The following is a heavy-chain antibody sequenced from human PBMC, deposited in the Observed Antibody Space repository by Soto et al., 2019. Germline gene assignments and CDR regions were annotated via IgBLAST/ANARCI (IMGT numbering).Heavy chain of an antibody. Sequence: SRTLSLTCAISGDSVSSDITSWNWIRQSPSRGLEWLGRTYYRSKWFHDYAASVKSRITINPDTSKNQFSLELNSMTPEDTAVYYCARGNALDVWGQGTVVTVS. CDR3: ARGNALDV. J-gene: IGHJ3*01. V-gene: IGHV6-1*01. D-gene: IGHD6-13*01. CDR2: TYYRSKWFH. CDR1: GDSVSSDITS.